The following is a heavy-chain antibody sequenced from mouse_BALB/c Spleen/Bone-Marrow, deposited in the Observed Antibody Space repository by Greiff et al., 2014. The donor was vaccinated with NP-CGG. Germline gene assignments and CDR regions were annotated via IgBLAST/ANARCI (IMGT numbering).Heavy chain of an antibody. D-gene: IGHD2-10*02. CDR2: INPYNDGT. CDR3: ARKVWYYAMDY. Sequence: VQLQQSGPGLVKPGASVKMSCKASGYTFTSYVIHWVKQKPGQGLEWIGYINPYNDGTKYNEKFKGKATLTSDKSSSTAYMELSSLTSEDSAVYYCARKVWYYAMDYWGQGTSVTVSS. CDR1: GYTFTSYV. V-gene: IGHV1-14*01. J-gene: IGHJ4*01.